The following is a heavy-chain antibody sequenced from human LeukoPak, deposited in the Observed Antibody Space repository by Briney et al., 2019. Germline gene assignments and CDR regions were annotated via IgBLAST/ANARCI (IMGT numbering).Heavy chain of an antibody. CDR3: ARDAGPGIAVAGPLNWFDP. J-gene: IGHJ5*02. CDR2: IYYSGST. CDR1: GGSISSYY. V-gene: IGHV4-59*01. D-gene: IGHD6-19*01. Sequence: PSETLSLTCTVSGGSISSYYWSWIRQPPGKGLEWIGYIYYSGSTNYNPSLKSRVTISVDTSKNQFSLKLSSVTAAGTAVYYCARDAGPGIAVAGPLNWFDPWGQGTLVTVSS.